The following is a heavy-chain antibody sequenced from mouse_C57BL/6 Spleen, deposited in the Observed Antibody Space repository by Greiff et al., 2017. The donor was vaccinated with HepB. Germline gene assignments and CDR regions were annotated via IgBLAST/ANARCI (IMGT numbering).Heavy chain of an antibody. CDR2: IDPETGGT. D-gene: IGHD1-1*01. Sequence: VKLMESGAELVRPGASVTLSCKASGYTFTDYDMHWVKQTPVHGLEWIGAIDPETGGTAYNQKFKGKAILTADKSSSTAYMELRSLTSEDSAVYYCTRDGSRFDYWGQGTTLTVSS. CDR1: GYTFTDYD. V-gene: IGHV1-15*01. CDR3: TRDGSRFDY. J-gene: IGHJ2*01.